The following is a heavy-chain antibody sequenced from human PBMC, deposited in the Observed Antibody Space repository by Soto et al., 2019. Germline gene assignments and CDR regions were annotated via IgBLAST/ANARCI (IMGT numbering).Heavy chain of an antibody. V-gene: IGHV5-51*01. CDR3: ARLYYYDSSGNQYFQH. J-gene: IGHJ1*01. D-gene: IGHD3-22*01. CDR2: IYPGDSDT. CDR1: GYSFTSYW. Sequence: GESLKISCKGSGYSFTSYWIGWVRQMPGKGLEWMGIIYPGDSDTRYSPSFQGQVTISADKSISTAYLQWSSLKASDTAMYYCARLYYYDSSGNQYFQHWGQGTLVTVSS.